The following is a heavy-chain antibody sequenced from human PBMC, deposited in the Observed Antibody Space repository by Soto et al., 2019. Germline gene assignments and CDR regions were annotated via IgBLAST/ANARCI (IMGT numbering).Heavy chain of an antibody. Sequence: QVQLVESGGGVVQPGRSLRLSCAASGFTFSSYVMHWVRQAPGKGLEWVAVISYDGSNKYYADSVKGRFTISRDNSKNTLYLQMNSLRAEDTAVYYCAKDKHIVVVTAPFDYWGQGTLVTVSS. D-gene: IGHD2-21*02. CDR1: GFTFSSYV. J-gene: IGHJ4*02. V-gene: IGHV3-30*18. CDR3: AKDKHIVVVTAPFDY. CDR2: ISYDGSNK.